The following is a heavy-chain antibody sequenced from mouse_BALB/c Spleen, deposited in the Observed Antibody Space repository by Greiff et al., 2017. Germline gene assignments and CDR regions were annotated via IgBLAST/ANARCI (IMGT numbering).Heavy chain of an antibody. CDR2: ISTYYGDA. V-gene: IGHV1S137*01. CDR1: GYTFTDYA. J-gene: IGHJ3*01. CDR3: ARPWAY. Sequence: VQLVESGAELVRPGVSVKISCKGSGYTFTDYAMHWVKQSHAKSLEWIGVISTYYGDASYNQKFKGKATMTVDKSSSTAYMELARLTSEDSAIYYCARPWAYWGQGTLVTVSA.